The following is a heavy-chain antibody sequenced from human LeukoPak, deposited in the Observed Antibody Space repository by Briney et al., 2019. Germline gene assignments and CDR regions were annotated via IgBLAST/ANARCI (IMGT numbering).Heavy chain of an antibody. V-gene: IGHV3-30*14. CDR3: ARVPGDMGAYHAFDI. CDR2: ISYDGSNK. CDR1: GFTFSSYW. D-gene: IGHD2-21*02. J-gene: IGHJ3*02. Sequence: PGGSLRLSCAASGFTFSSYWMTWVRQAPGKGLEWVALISYDGSNKYYADSVKGRFTISRDNSKNTLYLQMNSLRAEDTAVYYCARVPGDMGAYHAFDIWGQGTMVTVSS.